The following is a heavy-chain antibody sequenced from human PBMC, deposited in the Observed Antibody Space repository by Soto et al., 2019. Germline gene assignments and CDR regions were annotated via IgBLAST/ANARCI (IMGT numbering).Heavy chain of an antibody. CDR2: IYYSGST. V-gene: IGHV4-39*01. CDR3: ARHPLRPLYYYDSSGSNYYFDS. J-gene: IGHJ4*02. CDR1: GGSISSSSYY. D-gene: IGHD3-22*01. Sequence: QLQLQESGPGLVKPSETLSLTCTVSGGSISSSSYYWGWIRQPPGKGLEWIGSIYYSGSTYYNPSLKSRVTISLDTSKNQFSLKLSSVTAAYTAVYYCARHPLRPLYYYDSSGSNYYFDSWGQGTLVTVSS.